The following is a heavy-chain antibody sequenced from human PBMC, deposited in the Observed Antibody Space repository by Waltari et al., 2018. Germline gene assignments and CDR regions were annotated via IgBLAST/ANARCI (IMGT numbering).Heavy chain of an antibody. CDR3: AREHRIPGIAAASPGGFDP. CDR1: GYTFTSYA. Sequence: QVQLVQSGAEVKKPGASVKVSCKASGYTFTSYAMHWVRQAPGQRLEWMGWSNAGNGNTKYSQEFQGRVTITRDTSASTAYMELSSLRSEDMAVYYCAREHRIPGIAAASPGGFDPWGQGTLVTVSS. V-gene: IGHV1-3*02. D-gene: IGHD6-13*01. J-gene: IGHJ5*02. CDR2: SNAGNGNT.